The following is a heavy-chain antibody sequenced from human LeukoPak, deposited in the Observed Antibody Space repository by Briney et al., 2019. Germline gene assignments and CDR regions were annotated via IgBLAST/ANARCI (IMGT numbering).Heavy chain of an antibody. V-gene: IGHV4-34*01. CDR1: GGSFSGYY. CDR3: ARGALWYQRNPFVY. J-gene: IGHJ4*02. Sequence: SETLSLTCAVYGGSFSGYYWGWIPPPPGKGLEWMGELNHSGSTNYNPSLKSRVTISVDTSKNQFSLKLSAVTAADTAVYYCARGALWYQRNPFVYWGQGTLVTASS. CDR2: LNHSGST. D-gene: IGHD1-14*01.